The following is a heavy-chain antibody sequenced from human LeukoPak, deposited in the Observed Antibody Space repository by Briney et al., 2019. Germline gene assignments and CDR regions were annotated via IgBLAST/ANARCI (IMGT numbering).Heavy chain of an antibody. D-gene: IGHD3-22*01. CDR2: ISGSGGST. V-gene: IGHV3-23*01. CDR3: AKDFNYYDSSGYYL. J-gene: IGHJ4*02. CDR1: GFTFSSYA. Sequence: PGGSLRLSCAASGFTFSSYAMSWVRQAPGKGLEWVSAISGSGGSTYYADSVKGRFTISRDNSKNTLYLQMNSLRAEDTAVYYCAKDFNYYDSSGYYLWGQGTLVTVSS.